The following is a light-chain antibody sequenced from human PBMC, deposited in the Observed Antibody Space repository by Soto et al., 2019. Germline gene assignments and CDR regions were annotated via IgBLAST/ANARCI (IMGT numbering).Light chain of an antibody. Sequence: EIVMTQSPATLSVSPGEGATLSCRASQSVSSSYLAWYQQKPGQAPSLLIYSSSSRAAGIPDRFSGSGSGTDFTLTIRRLEPEDFAVYYCQQYARSPWTFGQGTKVDIK. CDR3: QQYARSPWT. CDR2: SSS. V-gene: IGKV3-20*01. J-gene: IGKJ1*01. CDR1: QSVSSSY.